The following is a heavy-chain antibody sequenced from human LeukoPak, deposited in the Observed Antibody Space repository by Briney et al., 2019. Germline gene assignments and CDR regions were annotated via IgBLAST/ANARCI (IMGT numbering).Heavy chain of an antibody. J-gene: IGHJ5*02. CDR2: INHSGST. CDR3: AREVEFYYYGSGSYYFWFDP. CDR1: GGSFSGYY. D-gene: IGHD3-10*01. V-gene: IGHV4-34*01. Sequence: SETLSLTCAVYGGSFSGYYWSWIRQPPGKGLEWIGEINHSGSTNYNPSLKSRVTISVDTSKNQFSLKLSSVTAADTAVYYCAREVEFYYYGSGSYYFWFDPWGQGTLVTVSS.